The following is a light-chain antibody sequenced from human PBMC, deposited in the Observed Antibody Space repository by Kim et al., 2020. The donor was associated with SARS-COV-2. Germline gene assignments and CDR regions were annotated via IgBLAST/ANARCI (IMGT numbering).Light chain of an antibody. CDR3: ATWDHSLNVYVV. CDR1: SSNISNND. V-gene: IGLV1-51*01. Sequence: KVPIFCSGSSSNISNNDVSWYQQLPGTAPILLIYDNDKRPPGIPDRFSGSKSGTSATLAITGLQTRDEADYYCATWDHSLNVYVVFGRGTQLTVL. CDR2: DND. J-gene: IGLJ2*01.